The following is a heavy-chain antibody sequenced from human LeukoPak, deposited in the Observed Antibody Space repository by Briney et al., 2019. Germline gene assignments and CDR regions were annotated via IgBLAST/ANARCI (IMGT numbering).Heavy chain of an antibody. CDR3: ATQPPLSGYYTVDY. Sequence: PGGSLRLSCAASGFTFSGYPMHWVRQAPGKGLDWVAIISDDGGRKFYADSVKGRFTISRDNSKNTLYLQMNSLRAEDTAVYYCATQPPLSGYYTVDYWGRGALVTVSS. CDR2: ISDDGGRK. V-gene: IGHV3-30*04. D-gene: IGHD3-3*01. J-gene: IGHJ4*02. CDR1: GFTFSGYP.